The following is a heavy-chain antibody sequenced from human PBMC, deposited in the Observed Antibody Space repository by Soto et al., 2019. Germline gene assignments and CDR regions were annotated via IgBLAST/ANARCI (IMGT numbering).Heavy chain of an antibody. CDR3: ARVVTMVRGVNLSGMDV. V-gene: IGHV4-59*13. J-gene: IGHJ6*02. D-gene: IGHD3-10*01. Sequence: SETLSLTCTVSGGSISSYYWSWIRQPPGKGLEWIGYIYYSGSTNYNPSLKSRVTISVDTSKNQFSLKLSSVTAADTAVYYCARVVTMVRGVNLSGMDVWGQGTTVTSP. CDR1: GGSISSYY. CDR2: IYYSGST.